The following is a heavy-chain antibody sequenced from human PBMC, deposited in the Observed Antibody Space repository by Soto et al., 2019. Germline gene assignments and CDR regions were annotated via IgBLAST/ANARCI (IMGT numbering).Heavy chain of an antibody. V-gene: IGHV5-51*01. Sequence: PGESLKISCKASGYRFSTYWIGWVRQRPGKGPEWMAIIYPGDSDTRETPSFQGQVTISADKSSNTVHLQWRSLKASDTAISYCARLGGIVDTGTWIQWGQGTPVTVS. J-gene: IGHJ1*01. CDR3: ARLGGIVDTGTWIQ. D-gene: IGHD1-26*01. CDR1: GYRFSTYW. CDR2: IYPGDSDT.